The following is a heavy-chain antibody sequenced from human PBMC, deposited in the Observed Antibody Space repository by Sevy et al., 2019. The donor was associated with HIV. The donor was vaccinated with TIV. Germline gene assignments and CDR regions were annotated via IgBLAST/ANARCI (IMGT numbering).Heavy chain of an antibody. V-gene: IGHV1-8*01. Sequence: ASVKVSCKASGYTFTSYDINWVRQATGQGLEWMGWMNPNSGNTGYAQKFQGRVTMTRNTSISTAYMELSSLRSEDTAVYYCAREERNAAAGTYYYYGMDVWGQGTTVTVSS. J-gene: IGHJ6*02. CDR1: GYTFTSYD. CDR3: AREERNAAAGTYYYYGMDV. CDR2: MNPNSGNT. D-gene: IGHD6-13*01.